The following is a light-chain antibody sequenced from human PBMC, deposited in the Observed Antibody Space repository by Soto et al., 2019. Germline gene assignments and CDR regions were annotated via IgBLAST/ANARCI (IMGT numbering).Light chain of an antibody. CDR3: QQRSNRPLIMYT. CDR1: QSVSSY. Sequence: EIVLTQSPATLSLSPGERATLSCRASQSVSSYLAWYQQKPGQAPRLLIYDASNRATGIPARFSGSGSGTDFTRTISSLEPEDFAVYYCQQRSNRPLIMYTFGQGTKLEIK. CDR2: DAS. J-gene: IGKJ2*01. V-gene: IGKV3-11*01.